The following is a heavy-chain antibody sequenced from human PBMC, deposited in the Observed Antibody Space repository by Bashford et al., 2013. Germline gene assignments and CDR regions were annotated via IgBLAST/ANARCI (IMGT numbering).Heavy chain of an antibody. Sequence: ETLSLTCTVSGGSITSHNWNWIRQTPGRGLEWIAYIQYENIPYNPHYNPSLMGRVTISRSTSDNQFSLKLSSVTAADTAVYYCAVECAYGECDYWGQGTLVTVSS. V-gene: IGHV4-59*04. J-gene: IGHJ4*02. CDR2: IQYENIP. CDR3: AVECAYGECDY. D-gene: IGHD4-17*01. CDR1: GGSITSHN.